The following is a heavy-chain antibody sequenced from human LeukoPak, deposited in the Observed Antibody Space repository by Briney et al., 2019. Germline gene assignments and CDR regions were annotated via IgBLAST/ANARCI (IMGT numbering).Heavy chain of an antibody. Sequence: ASVKVSCKASGGTFSSYAISWVRQAPGQGLEWMGGIIPIFGTANYAQKFQGRVTITADESTSTAYMELSSLRSEDTAVYYCASVVGATWYYFDYWGQGTLVTVSS. J-gene: IGHJ4*02. CDR3: ASVVGATWYYFDY. CDR1: GGTFSSYA. D-gene: IGHD1-26*01. V-gene: IGHV1-69*13. CDR2: IIPIFGTA.